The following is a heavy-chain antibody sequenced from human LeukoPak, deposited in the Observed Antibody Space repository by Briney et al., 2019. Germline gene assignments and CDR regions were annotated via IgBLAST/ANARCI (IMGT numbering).Heavy chain of an antibody. V-gene: IGHV3-30-3*01. Sequence: GGSLRLSCAASGFTFSSYAMHWVRQAPGKGLEWVAIISYDGNNKYYADSVKGRFTISRDNSKNTLYLQMNSLRAEDTAVFYCAREYCSSTSCLPDYWGQGTLVTVSS. J-gene: IGHJ4*02. D-gene: IGHD2-2*01. CDR3: AREYCSSTSCLPDY. CDR2: ISYDGNNK. CDR1: GFTFSSYA.